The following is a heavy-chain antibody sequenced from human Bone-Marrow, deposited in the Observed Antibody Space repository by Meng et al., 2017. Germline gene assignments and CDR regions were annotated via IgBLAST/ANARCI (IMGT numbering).Heavy chain of an antibody. Sequence: SETLSLTCAVSGYSISSGYYWGWIRQPPGKGLEWIGSIYHSGSTYYNPSLKSRVTISVATSKNQFSLKLSSVTAADTAVYYCARESPWLGGKNLNWFDPWGQGTLVTLSS. D-gene: IGHD6-19*01. CDR1: GYSISSGYY. J-gene: IGHJ5*02. CDR2: IYHSGST. V-gene: IGHV4-38-2*02. CDR3: ARESPWLGGKNLNWFDP.